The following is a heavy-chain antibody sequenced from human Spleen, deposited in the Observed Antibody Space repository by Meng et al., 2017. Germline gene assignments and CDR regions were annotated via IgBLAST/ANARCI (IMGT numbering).Heavy chain of an antibody. Sequence: ASVKVSCKPSGYTFTAYWLHWVRQAPGQGLDWMGRIDPRSGDTQYAQKFQGRVTMTRDTSISTTYMELSRLRSDDTAGYYCVRDEERSAAGKLFGDYWGQGTLVTVSS. CDR3: VRDEERSAAGKLFGDY. CDR1: GYTFTAYW. D-gene: IGHD6-13*01. V-gene: IGHV1-2*06. CDR2: IDPRSGDT. J-gene: IGHJ4*02.